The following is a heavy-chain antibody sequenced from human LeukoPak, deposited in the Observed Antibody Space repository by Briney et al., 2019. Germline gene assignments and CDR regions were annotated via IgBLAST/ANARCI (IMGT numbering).Heavy chain of an antibody. CDR1: GLTFSTYA. J-gene: IGHJ3*02. CDR3: AKDLEDTAMIRRPFDI. CDR2: ISGSGGST. V-gene: IGHV3-23*01. D-gene: IGHD5-18*01. Sequence: PGGSLRLSCEASGLTFSTYAMSWVRQAPGKGLEWVSGISGSGGSTPYADSVKGRFTISRDNSKNTLYLQMNSLRAEDTAVYYCAKDLEDTAMIRRPFDIWGQGTMVTVSS.